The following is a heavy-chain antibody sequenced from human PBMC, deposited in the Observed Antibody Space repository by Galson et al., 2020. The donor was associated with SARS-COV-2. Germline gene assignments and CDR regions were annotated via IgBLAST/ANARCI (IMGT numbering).Heavy chain of an antibody. V-gene: IGHV3-48*03. CDR1: GFTFRNFE. CDR2: ITSSGRTI. CDR3: AKDGPFGPADGHPH. J-gene: IGHJ4*02. D-gene: IGHD2-2*01. Sequence: GGSLRLSCAASGFTFRNFEMNWFRQAPGKGLEWVSFITSSGRTIHYADSVKGRFTISRDNAKNLLFLQMNSLRGDDSATYYCAKDGPFGPADGHPHWGQGTLVSVSS.